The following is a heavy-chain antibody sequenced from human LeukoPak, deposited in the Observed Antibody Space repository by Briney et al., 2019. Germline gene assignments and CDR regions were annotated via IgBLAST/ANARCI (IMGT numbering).Heavy chain of an antibody. J-gene: IGHJ4*02. V-gene: IGHV3-21*01. Sequence: GGSLRLSCAASGFTFSSYSMNWVRQAPGKGLEWVSSISGSSSYIYYADSVKGRFTISRGNAKNSLYLQMNSLRAEDTAVYYCARDRISVAATETSFDYWGQGTLVTVSS. CDR1: GFTFSSYS. CDR3: ARDRISVAATETSFDY. D-gene: IGHD6-19*01. CDR2: ISGSSSYI.